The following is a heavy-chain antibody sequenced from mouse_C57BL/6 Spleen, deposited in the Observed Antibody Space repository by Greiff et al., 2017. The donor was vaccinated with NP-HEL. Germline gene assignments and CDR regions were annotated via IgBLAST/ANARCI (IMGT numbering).Heavy chain of an antibody. CDR1: GYTFTSYW. J-gene: IGHJ2*01. CDR2: IDPSDSYT. D-gene: IGHD2-1*01. V-gene: IGHV1-69*01. Sequence: QVQLQQPGAELVMPGASVKLSCKASGYTFTSYWMHWVKQRPGQGLEWIGEIDPSDSYTNYNQKFKGKSTLTVDKSSSTAYMQLSSLTSEDSAVYYCARRGNGNYFDYWGKGTTLTVSS. CDR3: ARRGNGNYFDY.